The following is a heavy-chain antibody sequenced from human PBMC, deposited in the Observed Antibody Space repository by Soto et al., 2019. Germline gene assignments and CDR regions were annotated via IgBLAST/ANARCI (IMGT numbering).Heavy chain of an antibody. CDR2: IYWNDDK. J-gene: IGHJ4*02. Sequence: QITLKESGPTLVKPTQTLTLTCTFSGFSISTSGVVVGWIRQPPGKDLEWLALIYWNDDKRYSPSLKSRLTITKDTSKNKVVLTMTNMDPVDTATYYCARTRNYYGSGADYFDYWGQGTLVTVSS. D-gene: IGHD3-10*01. CDR3: ARTRNYYGSGADYFDY. CDR1: GFSISTSGVV. V-gene: IGHV2-5*01.